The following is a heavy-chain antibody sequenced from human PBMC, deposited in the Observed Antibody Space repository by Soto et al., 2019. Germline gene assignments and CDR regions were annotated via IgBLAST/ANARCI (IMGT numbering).Heavy chain of an antibody. Sequence: EVQLVESGGGLVQPGGSLRLSCEGSGFSFSDFSINWVRQAPGSGLEWLSSISRFGSFIYYADSLQGRLTISRDNARNLVFLHIDSLRVEDTAIYHCVRDPDGAEPDQITPFLHWGRGTQVTVSS. CDR3: VRDPDGAEPDQITPFLH. J-gene: IGHJ1*01. V-gene: IGHV3-21*02. CDR2: ISRFGSFI. CDR1: GFSFSDFS. D-gene: IGHD3-10*01.